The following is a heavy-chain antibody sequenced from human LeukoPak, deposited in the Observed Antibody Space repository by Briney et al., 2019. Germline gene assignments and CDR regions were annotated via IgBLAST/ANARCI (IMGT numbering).Heavy chain of an antibody. V-gene: IGHV5-51*01. CDR1: GYRFTSHW. D-gene: IGHD2-15*01. CDR2: IYPGDSDT. Sequence: GESLKISCKGFGYRFTSHWIAWVRQKPGKGLEWMGIIYPGDSDTRYSPSFQGQVTISADTSINTAYLKWNNLKASDTAIYYCARQKGGTWSWYFDLWGRGTLVTVSA. J-gene: IGHJ2*01. CDR3: ARQKGGTWSWYFDL.